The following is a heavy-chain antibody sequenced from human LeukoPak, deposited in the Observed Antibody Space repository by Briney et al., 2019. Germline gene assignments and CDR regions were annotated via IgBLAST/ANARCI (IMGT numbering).Heavy chain of an antibody. D-gene: IGHD1-26*01. CDR1: GCTFTSYA. CDR2: INAGNGNT. CDR3: AREGGAYPSLDY. J-gene: IGHJ4*02. V-gene: IGHV1-3*01. Sequence: ASVKVSCKASGCTFTSYAMHWVRQAPGQRLEWMGWINAGNGNTKYSQKFQGRVTITRDTSASTAYMELSSLRSEDTAVYYCAREGGAYPSLDYWGQGTLVTVSS.